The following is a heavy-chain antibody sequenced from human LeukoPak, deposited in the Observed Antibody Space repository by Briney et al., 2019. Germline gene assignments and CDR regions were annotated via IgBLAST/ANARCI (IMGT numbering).Heavy chain of an antibody. CDR1: GYSISSGYY. V-gene: IGHV4-38-2*02. CDR2: IYHSGST. J-gene: IGHJ5*02. Sequence: SETLSLTCTVSGYSISSGYYWGWIGQPPGKGLEGIGRIYHSGSTYYNPSLKSRVTISVDTSKNQFFLKLSSVTAADTAVYYCARGKRYYDSSGYSQGNWFDPWGQGTLVTVSS. D-gene: IGHD3-22*01. CDR3: ARGKRYYDSSGYSQGNWFDP.